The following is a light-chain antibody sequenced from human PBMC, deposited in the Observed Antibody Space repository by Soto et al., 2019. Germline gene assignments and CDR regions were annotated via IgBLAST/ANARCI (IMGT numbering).Light chain of an antibody. CDR3: SSCAGSNFVV. CDR1: SSDVGGYNY. J-gene: IGLJ2*01. CDR2: EVS. Sequence: QSVLTQPPSASGSPGQSVTISCTGTSSDVGGYNYVSWYQQHPGKAPKFMIYEVSKRPSGVPDRFSGSKSGNTASLTVSGLQAEDEADYYCSSCAGSNFVVFGGGTKLTVL. V-gene: IGLV2-8*01.